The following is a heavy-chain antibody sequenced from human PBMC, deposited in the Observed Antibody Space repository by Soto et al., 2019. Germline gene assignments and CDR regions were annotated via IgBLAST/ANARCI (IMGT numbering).Heavy chain of an antibody. Sequence: PGESLKISCKGSGYTFTNYWIGWVRQMPGKGLEWVGLIYPGDSDTRYSPSFQGQVTISADKSISTAYLQWSSLKASDTAMYYCARQIYDSDTGPNFQYYFDSWGQGTPVTVSS. CDR3: ARQIYDSDTGPNFQYYFDS. J-gene: IGHJ4*02. CDR2: IYPGDSDT. CDR1: GYTFTNYW. D-gene: IGHD3-22*01. V-gene: IGHV5-51*01.